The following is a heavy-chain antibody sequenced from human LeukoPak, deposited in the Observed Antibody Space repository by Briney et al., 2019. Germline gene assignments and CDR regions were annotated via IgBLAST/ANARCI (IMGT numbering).Heavy chain of an antibody. CDR2: IKQDGSEK. CDR3: AGSNWYDGAFDP. CDR1: GFTSSSYW. V-gene: IGHV3-7*01. Sequence: GGSLRLSCAASGFTSSSYWMSWVRQAPGKGLEWVANIKQDGSEKYYVDSVKGRFTISRDNAKNSLYLQMNSLRAEDTAVYYCAGSNWYDGAFDPWGRGTLVTVSS. D-gene: IGHD6-13*01. J-gene: IGHJ5*02.